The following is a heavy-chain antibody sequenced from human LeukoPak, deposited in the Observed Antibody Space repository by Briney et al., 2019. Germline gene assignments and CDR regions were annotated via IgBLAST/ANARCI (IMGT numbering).Heavy chain of an antibody. V-gene: IGHV4-30-4*01. CDR1: GGSISRGDYY. J-gene: IGHJ5*02. CDR2: IYYTGST. CDR3: AREGFAFNWFDP. D-gene: IGHD3-3*01. Sequence: SQTLSLTCTVSGGSISRGDYYWSWIRQPPGKGLEWIGYIYYTGSTHYNTSLKSRVTISVDTSKNQFSLKLSSVTAADTAVYYCAREGFAFNWFDPWGQGTLVTVSS.